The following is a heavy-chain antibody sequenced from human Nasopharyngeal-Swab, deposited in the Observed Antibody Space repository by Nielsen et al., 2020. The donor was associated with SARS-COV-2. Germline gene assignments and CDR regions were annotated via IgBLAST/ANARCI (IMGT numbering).Heavy chain of an antibody. Sequence: GESLKISCAASGFTFSSYWMHWVRQAPGKGLVWVARIKSDGSSTSYADSVKGRFTISRDNSKNTLYLQMNSLRAEDTAVYYCARPDVPGYYTLIDYWGQGTLVTVSS. D-gene: IGHD3/OR15-3a*01. J-gene: IGHJ4*02. CDR1: GFTFSSYW. CDR2: IKSDGSST. V-gene: IGHV3-74*01. CDR3: ARPDVPGYYTLIDY.